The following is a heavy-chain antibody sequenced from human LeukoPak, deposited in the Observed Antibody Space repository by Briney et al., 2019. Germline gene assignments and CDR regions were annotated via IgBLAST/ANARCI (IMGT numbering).Heavy chain of an antibody. CDR2: IFRGGST. V-gene: IGHV4-38-2*01. J-gene: IGHJ4*02. D-gene: IGHD3-3*01. CDR1: GYSISIAYY. Sequence: ETLSLTCAVSGYSISIAYYWGWIRQPPGKGLEWIGRIFRGGSTSYNPSLKSRLTMSMDTSKNQFSLQLTSVTAADTAVYYCARYDSRGSGSTQLEYWGQGILVTISS. CDR3: ARYDSRGSGSTQLEY.